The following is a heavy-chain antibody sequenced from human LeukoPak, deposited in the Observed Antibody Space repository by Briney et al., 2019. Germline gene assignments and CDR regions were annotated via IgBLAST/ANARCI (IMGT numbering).Heavy chain of an antibody. J-gene: IGHJ4*02. D-gene: IGHD1-1*01. CDR3: ASGIRERGFDY. V-gene: IGHV3-21*01. CDR1: GFTFSTYA. CDR2: INPGGSII. Sequence: SGGSLRLSCAASGFTFSTYAMNWVRQAPGRGLEWVSSINPGGSIIFYSDSVKGRFTISRDNAKNSLYLQMNSLRAEDTALYFCASGIRERGFDYWGQGTLVTVSS.